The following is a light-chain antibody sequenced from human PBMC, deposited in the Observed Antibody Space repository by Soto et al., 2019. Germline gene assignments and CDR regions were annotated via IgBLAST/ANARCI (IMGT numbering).Light chain of an antibody. V-gene: IGLV2-14*01. Sequence: QSALTQPASVSGSPGQAITISCTGTSSDVGGYNYVSWYQQHPGKAHKLMIYDVSNRPSGVSNRFSGSKSGNTASLTISALQAEDEADYYCSSYTSSSTLVVFGGGTKRTVL. CDR2: DVS. J-gene: IGLJ2*01. CDR1: SSDVGGYNY. CDR3: SSYTSSSTLVV.